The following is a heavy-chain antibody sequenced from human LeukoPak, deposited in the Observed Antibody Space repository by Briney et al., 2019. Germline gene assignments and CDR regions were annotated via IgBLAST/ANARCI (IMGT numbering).Heavy chain of an antibody. Sequence: SQTLSLTCTVSGGSISSGGYYWSWIRQHPGKGLEWIGYIYYSGSTYYNPSLKSRVTISVDTSKNQFSLKLSFLAAADTAVYYCARDRRRYCSGSYYNEGLFDYRGQGTLVTLSS. D-gene: IGHD3-10*01. CDR2: IYYSGST. CDR3: ARDRRRYCSGSYYNEGLFDY. CDR1: GGSISSGGYY. V-gene: IGHV4-31*03. J-gene: IGHJ4*02.